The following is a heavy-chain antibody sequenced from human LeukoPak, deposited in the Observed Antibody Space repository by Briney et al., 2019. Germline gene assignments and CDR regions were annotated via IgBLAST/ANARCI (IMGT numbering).Heavy chain of an antibody. Sequence: GGSLRLSCAASEFTFSSYGMHWVRQAPGDWLEWVALIRHDANNKYYADSVKGRFTISRDNSKNTLYLQMNSLRVEDTAVYYCAKDRGTFSAGFTHFDHWGQGTLVTVSS. V-gene: IGHV3-30*02. J-gene: IGHJ4*02. CDR3: AKDRGTFSAGFTHFDH. CDR1: EFTFSSYG. D-gene: IGHD3-10*01. CDR2: IRHDANNK.